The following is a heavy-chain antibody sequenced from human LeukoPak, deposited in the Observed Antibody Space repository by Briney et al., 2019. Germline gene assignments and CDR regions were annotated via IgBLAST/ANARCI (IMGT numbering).Heavy chain of an antibody. CDR3: ARDRITMVRGVMVSWFDP. Sequence: GRSLRLSCEASGFTVSSNYMSWVRQAPGKGLEWVSVIYSGGSTYYADSVKGRFTISRDNSKNTLYLQMNSLRAEDTAVYYCARDRITMVRGVMVSWFDPWGQGTLVTVSS. J-gene: IGHJ5*02. D-gene: IGHD3-10*01. CDR1: GFTVSSNY. V-gene: IGHV3-53*01. CDR2: IYSGGST.